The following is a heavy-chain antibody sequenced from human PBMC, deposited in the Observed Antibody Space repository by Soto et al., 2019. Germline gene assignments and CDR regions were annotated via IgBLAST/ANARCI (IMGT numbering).Heavy chain of an antibody. D-gene: IGHD3-22*01. V-gene: IGHV3-48*02. Sequence: GGSLRLSCAASGFTFSSYSMNWVRQAPGKGLEWVSYISSSSSTIYYADSVKGRFTISRDNAKNSLYLQMNSLRDEDTAVYYCARDHSGFYDSSGYTPDAFDIWGQGTMVTVSS. CDR2: ISSSSSTI. J-gene: IGHJ3*02. CDR3: ARDHSGFYDSSGYTPDAFDI. CDR1: GFTFSSYS.